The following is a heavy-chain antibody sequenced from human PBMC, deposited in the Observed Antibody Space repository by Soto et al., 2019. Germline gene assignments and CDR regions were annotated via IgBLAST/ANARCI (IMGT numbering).Heavy chain of an antibody. V-gene: IGHV4-59*12. CDR2: IYYSGST. D-gene: IGHD6-19*01. CDR1: GGSISRYY. Sequence: PSETLSLTCTVSGGSISRYYWSWIRQPPGKGLEWIGYIYYSGSTNYNPSLKSRVTISVDTSKNQFSLKLSSVTTADTAVYYCARGGAVAGTDWGQGTLVTVSS. J-gene: IGHJ4*02. CDR3: ARGGAVAGTD.